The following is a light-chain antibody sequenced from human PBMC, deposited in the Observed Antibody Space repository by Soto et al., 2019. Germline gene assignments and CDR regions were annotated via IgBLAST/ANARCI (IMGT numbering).Light chain of an antibody. CDR1: SSDVGGYNY. V-gene: IGLV2-14*01. CDR2: EVS. Sequence: LTQPASVSGSPGQSITISCTGTSSDVGGYNYVSWYQQHPGKAPKLMIYEVSNRPSGVSNRFSGSKSGNTASLTISGLQAEDEADYYCSSYTSSSTRVFGGGTKLTVL. CDR3: SSYTSSSTRV. J-gene: IGLJ3*02.